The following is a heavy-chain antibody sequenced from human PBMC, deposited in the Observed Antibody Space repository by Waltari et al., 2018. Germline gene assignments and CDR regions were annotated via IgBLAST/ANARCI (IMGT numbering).Heavy chain of an antibody. Sequence: EVQRVESGGGLVQPGGSLRLYCAASGFNFSSYSMNWVRRAPGKGLEWVSYISRSGSTRYIEDSVKGRINIPRDNAKNSLYLQMNSLRAEDTAGYYCARDRDIVVAGSKWDYYYSYMDVWGKGTTVTVSS. D-gene: IGHD6-19*01. J-gene: IGHJ6*03. CDR2: ISRSGSTR. CDR3: ARDRDIVVAGSKWDYYYSYMDV. CDR1: GFNFSSYS. V-gene: IGHV3-48*04.